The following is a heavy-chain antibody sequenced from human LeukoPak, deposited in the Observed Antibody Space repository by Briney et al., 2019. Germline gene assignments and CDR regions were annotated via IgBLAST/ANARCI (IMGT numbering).Heavy chain of an antibody. CDR1: GFTVSIYY. CDR2: IYRDGSA. J-gene: IGHJ4*02. D-gene: IGHD1-26*01. Sequence: GGSLRLSCAVSGFTVSIYYMTWVRQAPGKRLEWVSFIYRDGSANYADSVKGRFTISRDNAKNSLYLQMNSLRAEDTAVYYCASLTGNSGSYYRYFDYWGQGTLVTVSS. CDR3: ASLTGNSGSYYRYFDY. V-gene: IGHV3-66*01.